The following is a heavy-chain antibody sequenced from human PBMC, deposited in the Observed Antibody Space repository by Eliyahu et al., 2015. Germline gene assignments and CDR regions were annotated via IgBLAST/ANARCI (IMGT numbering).Heavy chain of an antibody. Sequence: QVQLVQSGAEVKKPGSSVKVSCKFSGGTFSRFAINWVRXAPGQGLEWGGGIIPMYDTANYAQRLQGRVEITADQSTSTAYMELSSLRSEDTAVYYCARDQDFWSGYNFYYYGMDVWGQGTPVTVSS. J-gene: IGHJ6*02. CDR1: GGTFSRFA. V-gene: IGHV1-69*01. CDR2: IIPMYDTA. D-gene: IGHD3-3*01. CDR3: ARDQDFWSGYNFYYYGMDV.